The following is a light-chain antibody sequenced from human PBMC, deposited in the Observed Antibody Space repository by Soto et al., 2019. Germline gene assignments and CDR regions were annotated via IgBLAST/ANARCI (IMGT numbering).Light chain of an antibody. J-gene: IGKJ4*01. V-gene: IGKV3-20*01. CDR3: QQYDISPVT. Sequence: EIVLTQSPGTLSLSPGERATLSCRASQTVSNNYLAWYQQKPGQAPRLLFYGASSRATGIPDRFSGSGSGTDFTLTISRLEPEDFAVYYCQQYDISPVTFGGCTKV. CDR2: GAS. CDR1: QTVSNNY.